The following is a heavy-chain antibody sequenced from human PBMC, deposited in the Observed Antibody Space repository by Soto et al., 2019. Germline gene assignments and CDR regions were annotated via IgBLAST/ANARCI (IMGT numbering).Heavy chain of an antibody. V-gene: IGHV1-46*01. CDR1: GYTFTSYY. D-gene: IGHD3-22*01. CDR2: INPSGGST. CDR3: AREASGYYDSSGQNWFDP. J-gene: IGHJ5*02. Sequence: QVQLVQSGAEVKKPGASVKVSCKASGYTFTSYYMHWVRQAPGQGLEWMGIINPSGGSTSYAQKFQGRVTMTRDTSTSTVYMELSSLRYEDTAVYYCAREASGYYDSSGQNWFDPWGQGTLVTVSS.